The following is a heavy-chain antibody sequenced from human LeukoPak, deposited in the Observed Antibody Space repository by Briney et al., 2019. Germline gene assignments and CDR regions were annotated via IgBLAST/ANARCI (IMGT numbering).Heavy chain of an antibody. CDR1: GFTFSSYW. J-gene: IGHJ4*02. CDR3: ARVHYGDYVDY. D-gene: IGHD4-17*01. Sequence: GGSLRLSCAPSGFTFSSYWMHWVRQAPGKGLVWVSRISSDGTSTNYADSVKGRFTISRDNAKNTLYLQMNSPRAEDTAVYYCARVHYGDYVDYWGQGTLVTVSS. V-gene: IGHV3-74*01. CDR2: ISSDGTST.